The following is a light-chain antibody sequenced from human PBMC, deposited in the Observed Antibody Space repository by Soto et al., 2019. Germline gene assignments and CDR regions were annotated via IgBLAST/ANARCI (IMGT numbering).Light chain of an antibody. Sequence: ALTQPPSASGSPGQSVTISCTGTSIDVGRYNHVSWYQQHPGKAPKLIIFDVNKRPSGVPDRFSGSKSVNTASLTVSGLQAEDEADYYCSAYAGSIYVFXTGTKGTVL. CDR2: DVN. CDR1: SIDVGRYNH. CDR3: SAYAGSIYV. V-gene: IGLV2-8*01. J-gene: IGLJ1*01.